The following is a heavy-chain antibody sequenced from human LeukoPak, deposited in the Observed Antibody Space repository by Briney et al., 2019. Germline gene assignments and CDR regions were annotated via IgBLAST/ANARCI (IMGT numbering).Heavy chain of an antibody. CDR3: ARGGTRITIFGVVNGENWFDP. J-gene: IGHJ5*02. V-gene: IGHV1-2*02. Sequence: ASVKVSCKASGYTFTGYYMHWVRQAPGQGLEWMGWINPNSGGTNYAQKFQGRVTMTRDTSISTAYMELSRLRSDDTAVYYCARGGTRITIFGVVNGENWFDPWGQGTLVTVSS. CDR1: GYTFTGYY. D-gene: IGHD3-3*01. CDR2: INPNSGGT.